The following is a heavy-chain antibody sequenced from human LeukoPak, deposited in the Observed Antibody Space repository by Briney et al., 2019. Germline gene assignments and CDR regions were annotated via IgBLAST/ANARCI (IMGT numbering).Heavy chain of an antibody. D-gene: IGHD3-16*02. V-gene: IGHV1-2*04. CDR3: ARGSDDYVWGSYRYFEY. J-gene: IGHJ4*02. CDR2: INPNSGGT. CDR1: GYTFTGYY. Sequence: ASVKVSCKASGYTFTGYYMHWVRQAPGQGLEWMGWINPNSGGTNYAQKFQGWVTMTRDTSISTAYMELSRLRSDDAAVYYCARGSDDYVWGSYRYFEYWGQGTLVTVSS.